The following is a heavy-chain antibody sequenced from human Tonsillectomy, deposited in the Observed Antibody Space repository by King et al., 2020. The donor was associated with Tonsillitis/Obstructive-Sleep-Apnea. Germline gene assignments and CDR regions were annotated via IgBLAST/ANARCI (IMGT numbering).Heavy chain of an antibody. D-gene: IGHD2-15*01. V-gene: IGHV1-69*12. CDR1: GGTFSSYA. J-gene: IGHJ6*03. CDR3: ARDQLGVVVVAATYNYYYYMDV. CDR2: IIPIFGTA. Sequence: QLVQSGAEVKKPGSSVKVYCKASGGTFSSYAISWVRQAPGQGLEWMGGIIPIFGTANYAQKFQGRVTITADESTSTAYMELSSLRSEDTAVYYCARDQLGVVVVAATYNYYYYMDVWGKGTTVTVSS.